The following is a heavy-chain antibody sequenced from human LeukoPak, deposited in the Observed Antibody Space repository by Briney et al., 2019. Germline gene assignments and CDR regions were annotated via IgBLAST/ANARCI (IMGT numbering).Heavy chain of an antibody. Sequence: GGSLRLSCAASGFTFSSYEMNWVRQAPGKGLEWVSYISSSGSTIYYADSVKGRFTISRDNAKNSLYLQMNSLRAEDTAVYYCARDRYYAWAYYGMDVWGQGTTVTVS. CDR1: GFTFSSYE. CDR3: ARDRYYAWAYYGMDV. D-gene: IGHD2-2*01. CDR2: ISSSGSTI. J-gene: IGHJ6*02. V-gene: IGHV3-48*03.